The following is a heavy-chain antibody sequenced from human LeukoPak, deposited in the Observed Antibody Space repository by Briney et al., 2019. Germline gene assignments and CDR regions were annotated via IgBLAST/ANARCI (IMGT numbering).Heavy chain of an antibody. CDR2: IYHSGGT. CDR1: GGSISSVGYS. V-gene: IGHV4-30-2*01. Sequence: SQTLSLTCAVSGGSISSVGYSWSWIRQPPGKALEWIGYIYHSGGTFYNPSLESRVTMSLDTTKNHFFLQLNSVTAADTAVYYCARFQYKAAFDIWGQGTMVTVSS. CDR3: ARFQYKAAFDI. D-gene: IGHD1-1*01. J-gene: IGHJ3*02.